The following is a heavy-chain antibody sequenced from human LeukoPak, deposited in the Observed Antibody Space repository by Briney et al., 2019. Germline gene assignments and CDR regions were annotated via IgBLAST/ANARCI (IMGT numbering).Heavy chain of an antibody. Sequence: PGGSLRLSCAASGFTFSSYGMHWVRQAPGKGLEWVAVISYDGSNKYYADSVKGRFTISRDNSKNTLYLQMNSLRAEDTAVYYCAKLIAAAEIPPFDYWGQGTLVTVSS. CDR1: GFTFSSYG. V-gene: IGHV3-30*18. CDR2: ISYDGSNK. J-gene: IGHJ4*02. CDR3: AKLIAAAEIPPFDY. D-gene: IGHD6-13*01.